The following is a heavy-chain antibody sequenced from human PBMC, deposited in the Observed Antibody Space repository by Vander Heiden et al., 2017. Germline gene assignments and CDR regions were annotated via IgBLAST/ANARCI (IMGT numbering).Heavy chain of an antibody. Sequence: QVQLVQSGAEVKKPGASVKVSCKASGYTFTSYGISWVRQAPGQGLEWMGWISAYNGNTNYAQKLQGRVTMTTDTSTSTAYMELRSLRSEETAVYYCARNPNIVVVPAAIQIWFDPWGQGTLVTVYS. CDR1: GYTFTSYG. J-gene: IGHJ5*02. CDR2: ISAYNGNT. V-gene: IGHV1-18*01. CDR3: ARNPNIVVVPAAIQIWFDP. D-gene: IGHD2-2*02.